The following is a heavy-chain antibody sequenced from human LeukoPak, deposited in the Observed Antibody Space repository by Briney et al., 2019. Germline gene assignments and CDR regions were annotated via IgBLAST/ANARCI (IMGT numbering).Heavy chain of an antibody. V-gene: IGHV1-2*02. CDR2: INPNSGGT. J-gene: IGHJ5*02. Sequence: GASVKVSCKASGYTFTGYYMHWVRQAPGQGLEWMGWINPNSGGTNYAQKFQGRVTMTRDTSISTAYMELSRLRSDDTAVYYCAREQVAAAAYAFDPWGQGTLVTVSS. D-gene: IGHD6-13*01. CDR1: GYTFTGYY. CDR3: AREQVAAAAYAFDP.